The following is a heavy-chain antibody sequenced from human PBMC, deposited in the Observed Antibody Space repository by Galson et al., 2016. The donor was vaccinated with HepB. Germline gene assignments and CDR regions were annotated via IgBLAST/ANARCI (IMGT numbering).Heavy chain of an antibody. D-gene: IGHD3-16*01. Sequence: SLRLSCATSGFVIGSFSMNWVRQPPGKGLEWVTSITSRSSHMFYADSVRGRFTVSRDNVRNSLSLQLNSLRVDDTAVYFCAKSSKTGGIDYWGRGTLVTVSS. CDR1: GFVIGSFS. CDR3: AKSSKTGGIDY. J-gene: IGHJ4*02. CDR2: ITSRSSHM. V-gene: IGHV3-21*04.